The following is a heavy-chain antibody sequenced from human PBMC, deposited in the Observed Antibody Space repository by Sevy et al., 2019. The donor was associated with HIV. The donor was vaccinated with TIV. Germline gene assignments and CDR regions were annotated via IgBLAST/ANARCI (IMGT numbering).Heavy chain of an antibody. D-gene: IGHD2-2*01. CDR1: GFTFSSYA. CDR2: ISGSGGST. J-gene: IGHJ6*02. CDR3: AKGGYCSSTSCRYYYYGMDV. Sequence: GGSLRLSCAASGFTFSSYAMSWVRQAPGKGLEWVSAISGSGGSTYYADSVKGRFTISRDNSKNTLYLQMNSLRADDTAVYYCAKGGYCSSTSCRYYYYGMDVWGQGTTVTVSS. V-gene: IGHV3-23*01.